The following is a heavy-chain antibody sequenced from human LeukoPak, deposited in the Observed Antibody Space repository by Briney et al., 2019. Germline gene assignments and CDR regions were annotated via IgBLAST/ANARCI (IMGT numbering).Heavy chain of an antibody. V-gene: IGHV3-21*01. Sequence: GGSLRLSCAASGFTFSSYSMNWVRQAPGKGLEWVSSIGSSSSYIYYADSVKGRFTISRDNAKNSLYLQMNSLRAEDTAVYYCARGGIVGATPTNFDYWGQGNLVTVSS. D-gene: IGHD1-26*01. CDR2: IGSSSSYI. J-gene: IGHJ4*02. CDR1: GFTFSSYS. CDR3: ARGGIVGATPTNFDY.